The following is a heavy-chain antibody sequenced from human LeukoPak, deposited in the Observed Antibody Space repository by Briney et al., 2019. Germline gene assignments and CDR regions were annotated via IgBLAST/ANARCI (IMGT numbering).Heavy chain of an antibody. CDR3: ARVPRGAVAGQLVLFDY. CDR2: IYHSGST. Sequence: PSETLSLTCTVSGYSISSGYYWGWIRQPPGKGLEWIGSIYHSGSTYYNPSLKSRVTISVDTSKNQFSLKLSSVTAADTAVYYCARVPRGAVAGQLVLFDYWGQGTLVTVSS. V-gene: IGHV4-38-2*02. D-gene: IGHD6-19*01. CDR1: GYSISSGYY. J-gene: IGHJ4*02.